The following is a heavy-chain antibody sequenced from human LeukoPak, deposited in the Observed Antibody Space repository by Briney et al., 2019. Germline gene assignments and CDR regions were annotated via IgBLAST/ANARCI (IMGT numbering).Heavy chain of an antibody. D-gene: IGHD3-16*02. CDR3: ARESGIMITFGGVIARAYFDY. V-gene: IGHV4-61*02. J-gene: IGHJ4*02. CDR1: GGSISSGSYY. CDR2: IYTSGST. Sequence: PSETLSLTCTVSGGSISSGSYYWSWIRQPAGKGLEWIGRIYTSGSTNYNPSLKSRVTISVDTSKNQFSLKLSSVTAADTAVYYCARESGIMITFGGVIARAYFDYWGQGTLVTVSS.